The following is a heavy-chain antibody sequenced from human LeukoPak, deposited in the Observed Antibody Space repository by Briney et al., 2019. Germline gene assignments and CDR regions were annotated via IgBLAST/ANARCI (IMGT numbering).Heavy chain of an antibody. J-gene: IGHJ4*02. V-gene: IGHV3-64*01. CDR3: AKDLLTFYYDSSGYCLELDY. CDR1: GFTFSSYA. Sequence: GGSLRLSCAASGFTFSSYAMHWVRQAPGKGLEYVSAISSNGGSTYYANSVKGRFTISRDNSKNTLYLQMGGLRAEDTAVYYCAKDLLTFYYDSSGYCLELDYWGQGTLVTVSS. D-gene: IGHD3-22*01. CDR2: ISSNGGST.